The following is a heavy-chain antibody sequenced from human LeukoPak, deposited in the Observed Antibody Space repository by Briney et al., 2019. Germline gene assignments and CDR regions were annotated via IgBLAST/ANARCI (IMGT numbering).Heavy chain of an antibody. J-gene: IGHJ4*02. CDR3: AMTIAAAGPVSFDY. D-gene: IGHD6-13*01. CDR1: GYTLTELS. CDR2: FDPEDGET. V-gene: IGHV1-24*01. Sequence: ASVKVSCKVSGYTLTELSMHWVRQAPGKGLEWMGGFDPEDGETIYAQKFQGRVTMTEDTSTDTAYMELSSLRSEDTAVYYCAMTIAAAGPVSFDYWGQGTRVTVSS.